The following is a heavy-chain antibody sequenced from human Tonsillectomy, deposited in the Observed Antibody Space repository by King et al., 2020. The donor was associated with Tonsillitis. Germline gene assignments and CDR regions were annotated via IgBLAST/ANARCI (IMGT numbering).Heavy chain of an antibody. D-gene: IGHD2-2*01. CDR1: GFTFSEYC. Sequence: VQLVESGGGLVQPGGSLRLSCAASGFTFSEYCMTWVRQAPGKGLDWVANIKEDGSEKYYVDSVKGRFTVSRDNAKNSLHVQMNSLRAEDTAVYYCARVPRTSYYYYYMDVWGKGTTVTVSS. V-gene: IGHV3-7*01. CDR3: ARVPRTSYYYYYMDV. J-gene: IGHJ6*03. CDR2: IKEDGSEK.